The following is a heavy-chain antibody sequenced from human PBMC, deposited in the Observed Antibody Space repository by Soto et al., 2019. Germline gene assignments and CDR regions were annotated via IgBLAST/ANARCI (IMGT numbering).Heavy chain of an antibody. Sequence: ASVKVSCKASGYTFTNHAIHWVRQAPGQGLEWMGWFNTGNGNTKYSQKFQGRFTITTDTSANTAYMDLSSLTSEDTAVYYCARRWGRNFDYWGQGTLVTVSS. CDR1: GYTFTNHA. V-gene: IGHV1-3*04. CDR3: ARRWGRNFDY. CDR2: FNTGNGNT. D-gene: IGHD3-16*01. J-gene: IGHJ4*02.